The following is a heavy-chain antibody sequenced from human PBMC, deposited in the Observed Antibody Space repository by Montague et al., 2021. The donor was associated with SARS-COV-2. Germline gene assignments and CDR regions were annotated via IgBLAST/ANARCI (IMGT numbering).Heavy chain of an antibody. CDR3: ARDGGFYGSGGYSL. V-gene: IGHV4-4*07. CDR2: IFASGGT. Sequence: SETLSLTCTVSGGSIRSYSWSWIRQPAAKGLDWIGRIFASGGTIYSPSLRSRVSMSVDASKNQFSFILISVTAADTGVYFCARDGGFYGSGGYSLWGQGTLVTVSS. CDR1: GGSIRSYS. D-gene: IGHD3-10*01. J-gene: IGHJ4*02.